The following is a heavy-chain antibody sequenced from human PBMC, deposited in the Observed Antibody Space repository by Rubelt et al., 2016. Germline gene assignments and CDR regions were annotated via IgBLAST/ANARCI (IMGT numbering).Heavy chain of an antibody. J-gene: IGHJ4*02. D-gene: IGHD1-26*01. CDR3: AKDSRYSGSYWDFDY. CDR1: GFTFTTYG. Sequence: EVQLVQSGGGLVKPGGSLRLSCVASGFTFTTYGMSWVRQAPGKGLEWVSGISGWGGDTYYADSVKGRCTISRDNSKNTLYLQMNSLRAEDTAVYFCAKDSRYSGSYWDFDYWGQGTLVTVSS. CDR2: ISGWGGDT. V-gene: IGHV3-23*04.